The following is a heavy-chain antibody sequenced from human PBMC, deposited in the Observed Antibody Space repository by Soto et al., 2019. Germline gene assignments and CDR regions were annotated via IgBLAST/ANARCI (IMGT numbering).Heavy chain of an antibody. Sequence: ASVKVSCKASGGTFSSYAISWVRQAPGQGLEWMGGIIPIFGTANYAQTFQGRVTTTADESTSTAYMELSILRSEDTAVYYCARLYSYGYYYGMDVWGQGTTVTVSS. J-gene: IGHJ6*02. V-gene: IGHV1-69*13. CDR1: GGTFSSYA. CDR3: ARLYSYGYYYGMDV. D-gene: IGHD5-18*01. CDR2: IIPIFGTA.